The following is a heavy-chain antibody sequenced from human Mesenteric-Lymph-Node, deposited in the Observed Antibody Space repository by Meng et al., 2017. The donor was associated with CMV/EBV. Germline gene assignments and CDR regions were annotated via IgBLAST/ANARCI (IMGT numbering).Heavy chain of an antibody. CDR2: IYGTGIT. CDR1: GVSVTSGAYH. Sequence: VQLAVSGPGLVQPSETLALTCIVSGVSVTSGAYHWSWIRQSPGKGLEWIGYIYGTGITIYNPSLKSRVTILLETSKNQFSLKLNSVTTADTAVYYCAKSRSSTPGIVDDWGQGTLVTVSS. D-gene: IGHD2/OR15-2a*01. J-gene: IGHJ4*02. CDR3: AKSRSSTPGIVDD. V-gene: IGHV4-61*08.